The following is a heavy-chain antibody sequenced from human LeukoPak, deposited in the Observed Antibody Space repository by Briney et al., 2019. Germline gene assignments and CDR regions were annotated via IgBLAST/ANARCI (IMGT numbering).Heavy chain of an antibody. CDR1: GGTFSSYA. D-gene: IGHD2-2*01. J-gene: IGHJ5*02. V-gene: IGHV1-69*13. CDR3: AREGSIVDVPAAILYSNWFDP. CDR2: IIPIFGTA. Sequence: SSVKVSCKASGGTFSSYAICWVRQAPGQGLEWIGGIIPIFGTANYAQKFQGRVTITADESTSTAYMELSSLRSEDTAVYYCAREGSIVDVPAAILYSNWFDPWGQGTLVTVSS.